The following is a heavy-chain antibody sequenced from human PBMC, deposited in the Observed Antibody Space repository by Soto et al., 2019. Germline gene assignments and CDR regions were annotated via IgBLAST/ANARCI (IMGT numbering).Heavy chain of an antibody. J-gene: IGHJ2*01. CDR3: ARPAEQWLVDWYFDL. CDR2: ISAYNGNT. Sequence: GASVNVSCKASGYTFTSYGISWVRQAPGQGLEWMGWISAYNGNTNYAQKLQGRVTMTTDTSTSTAYMELRSLRSDDTAVYYCARPAEQWLVDWYFDLWGRGTLVTVSS. V-gene: IGHV1-18*01. D-gene: IGHD6-19*01. CDR1: GYTFTSYG.